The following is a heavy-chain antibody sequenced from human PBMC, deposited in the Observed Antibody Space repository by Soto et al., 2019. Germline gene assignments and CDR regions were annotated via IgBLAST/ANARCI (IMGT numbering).Heavy chain of an antibody. CDR3: ARINNSAWQPIDY. J-gene: IGHJ4*02. CDR2: IDYSGST. D-gene: IGHD6-19*01. V-gene: IGHV4-31*03. Sequence: SETLSLTCTVSGGSISSGGYYWSWIRQHPGKGLEWIGYIDYSGSTYFNPSLKSRLTMSADAAKNQFSLKLSSVTAADMAVYYCARINNSAWQPIDYWGQGTLVTVSS. CDR1: GGSISSGGYY.